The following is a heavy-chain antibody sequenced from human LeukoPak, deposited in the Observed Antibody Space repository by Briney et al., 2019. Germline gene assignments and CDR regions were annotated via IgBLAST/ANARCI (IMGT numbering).Heavy chain of an antibody. V-gene: IGHV1-2*02. J-gene: IGHJ5*02. Sequence: ASVKVSCKASGYTFTGYYIHWVRQAPGQGLEWMGWINPNSGGTNYAQKFQGRVTVTRDTSINTAYMELSRLRSDDTAVYYCARGRAGTTSWFDPWGQGTLGTVSS. CDR3: ARGRAGTTSWFDP. CDR1: GYTFTGYY. D-gene: IGHD6-19*01. CDR2: INPNSGGT.